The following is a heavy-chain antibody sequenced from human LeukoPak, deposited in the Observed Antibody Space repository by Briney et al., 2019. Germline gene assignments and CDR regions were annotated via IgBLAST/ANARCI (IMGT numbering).Heavy chain of an antibody. D-gene: IGHD3-10*01. J-gene: IGHJ4*02. Sequence: GGSLRLSCAASGFTFSSYWMSWVRQAPGKGLEWVANIKQDGSEKYYVDSVKGRFTISRDNAKNSLYLQMNSLRAEDTAVYYCARELTAFGELLHLFGYWGQGTLVTVSS. CDR1: GFTFSSYW. CDR2: IKQDGSEK. V-gene: IGHV3-7*01. CDR3: ARELTAFGELLHLFGY.